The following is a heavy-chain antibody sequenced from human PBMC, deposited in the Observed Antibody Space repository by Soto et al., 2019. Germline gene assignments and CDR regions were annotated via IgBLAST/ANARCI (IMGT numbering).Heavy chain of an antibody. J-gene: IGHJ6*02. V-gene: IGHV5-51*01. CDR1: GYRFTSHW. D-gene: IGHD5-12*01. CDR3: AKLSGYARDYYYGIDV. CDR2: IYPGDSDT. Sequence: GESLKISCNGSGYRFTSHWIGWVRQMPGKGLEWMGIIYPGDSDTRYSPSFQGQVSISVDKSISTAYLQWSSLKASDTAMYYCAKLSGYARDYYYGIDVWGQGTTVTVSS.